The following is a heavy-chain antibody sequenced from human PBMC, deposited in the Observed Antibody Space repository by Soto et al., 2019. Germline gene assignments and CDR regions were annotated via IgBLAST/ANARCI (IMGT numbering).Heavy chain of an antibody. J-gene: IGHJ4*02. D-gene: IGHD3-22*01. CDR1: GYCITSGFY. V-gene: IGHV4-38-2*01. Sequence: SVTLSRTGGVSGYCITSGFYWGWVRQSPGKGLEWFGSISYRAKTFYNPALASRLSIAVDTSMNQFSLRLTSVTAADTALYYCTRGAGAPWVRFDSWGQGTLVTVSS. CDR3: TRGAGAPWVRFDS. CDR2: ISYRAKT.